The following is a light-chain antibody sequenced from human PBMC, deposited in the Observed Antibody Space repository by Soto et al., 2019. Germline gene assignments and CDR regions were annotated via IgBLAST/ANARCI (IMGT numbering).Light chain of an antibody. CDR2: SNN. J-gene: IGLJ3*02. V-gene: IGLV1-44*01. CDR3: AAWDYSLNGWV. Sequence: QSVLTPPPSASGTPGQRVTISCSGSSSNIGSSSVNWYQQLPGTAPKVLIYSNNQRPSGVPDRFSGSKSGTSASLAIRGLQSEDEADYYCAAWDYSLNGWVFGGGTKVTVL. CDR1: SSNIGSSS.